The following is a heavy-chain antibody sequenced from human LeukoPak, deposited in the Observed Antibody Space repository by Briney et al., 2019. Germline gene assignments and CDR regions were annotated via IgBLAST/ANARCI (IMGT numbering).Heavy chain of an antibody. CDR1: SDSITNTTYY. J-gene: IGHJ6*03. CDR2: FYYIGKT. Sequence: PSETLSLTCIVSSDSITNTTYYWGWIRHSPGKGLEWIGSFYYIGKTYYNPSLKNRATISVDTSKNHFSLRLTSVTAADTAMYFCARTYDSPGYYSPDYYYMDVWGKGTTVTISS. D-gene: IGHD3-22*01. V-gene: IGHV4-39*02. CDR3: ARTYDSPGYYSPDYYYMDV.